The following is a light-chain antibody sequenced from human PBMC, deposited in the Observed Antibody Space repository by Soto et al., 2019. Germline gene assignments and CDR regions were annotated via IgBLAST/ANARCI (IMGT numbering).Light chain of an antibody. CDR1: QTIRSNY. J-gene: IGKJ1*01. CDR3: QQYGSSPWT. CDR2: CAS. Sequence: ETVLTQSPGTLSLSPGERATLSCRASQTIRSNYLAWYRQTPGQAPRLLIYCASHRATGIADRFRGSGSGTDFTLIISRLEPEDCELYYCQQYGSSPWTFGQGTKVEIK. V-gene: IGKV3-20*01.